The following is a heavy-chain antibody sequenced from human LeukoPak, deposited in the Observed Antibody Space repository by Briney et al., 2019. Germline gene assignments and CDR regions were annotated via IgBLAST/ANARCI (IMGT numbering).Heavy chain of an antibody. CDR1: GGSISSYY. CDR2: IYYSGST. D-gene: IGHD1-26*01. J-gene: IGHJ4*02. V-gene: IGHV4-59*12. CDR3: AREGASVTNFDY. Sequence: SETLSLTCTVSGGSISSYYWSWIRQPPGKGLEWIGYIYYSGSTNYNPSLKSRVTISVDTSKNQFSLKLNSVSAADTAVYFCAREGASVTNFDYWGQGTLVTVSS.